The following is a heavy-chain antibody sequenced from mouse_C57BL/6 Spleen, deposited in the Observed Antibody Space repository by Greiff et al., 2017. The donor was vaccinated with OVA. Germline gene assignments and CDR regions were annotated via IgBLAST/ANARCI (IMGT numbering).Heavy chain of an antibody. CDR1: GYTFTSYW. CDR3: ARIEAPDYYAMDY. CDR2: IDPSDSET. V-gene: IGHV1-52*01. Sequence: VQLQQPGAELVRPGSSVKLSCKASGYTFTSYWMHWVKQRPIQGLEWIGNIDPSDSETHYNQKFKDKATLTVDKSSSTAYMQLSSLTSEDSAVYYGARIEAPDYYAMDYWGQGTSVTGSS. J-gene: IGHJ4*01.